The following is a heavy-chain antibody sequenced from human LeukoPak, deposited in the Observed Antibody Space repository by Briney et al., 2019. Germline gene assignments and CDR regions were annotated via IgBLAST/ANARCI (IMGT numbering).Heavy chain of an antibody. CDR3: AKDSEVDYFDY. CDR2: ISWNSGSI. J-gene: IGHJ4*02. D-gene: IGHD2-15*01. Sequence: GGSLRLSCAASGFTFDDYAMHWVRHAPGKGLEWVSGISWNSGSIGYADSVKGRFTISRDNAKNSLYLQMNGLRAEDTALYYCAKDSEVDYFDYWGQGTLVTVSS. CDR1: GFTFDDYA. V-gene: IGHV3-9*01.